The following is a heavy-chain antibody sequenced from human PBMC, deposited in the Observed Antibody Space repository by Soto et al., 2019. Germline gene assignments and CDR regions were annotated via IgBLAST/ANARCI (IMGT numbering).Heavy chain of an antibody. CDR2: ISSSSSTI. V-gene: IGHV3-48*01. Sequence: QPGGSLRLSCAASGFTFSSYSMNWVRQAPGKGLEWVSYISSSSSTIYYADSVKGRFTISRDNAKNSLYLQMNSLRAEDTAVYYCARDSGYADNWFDPWGQGTLVTVSS. CDR3: ARDSGYADNWFDP. D-gene: IGHD5-12*01. J-gene: IGHJ5*02. CDR1: GFTFSSYS.